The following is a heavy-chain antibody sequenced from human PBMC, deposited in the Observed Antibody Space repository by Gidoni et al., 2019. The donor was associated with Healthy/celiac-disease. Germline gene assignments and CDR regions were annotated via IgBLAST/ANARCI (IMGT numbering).Heavy chain of an antibody. J-gene: IGHJ6*02. CDR2: INAGNGNT. CDR1: GSTFTSYA. CDR3: ASSRRVAVAGTHGMDV. D-gene: IGHD6-19*01. V-gene: IGHV1-3*01. Sequence: QVQLVQSGAEVKKPGASVKVSCKASGSTFTSYAMHWVLQAPGQRLEWMGWINAGNGNTKYSQKFQGRVTITRDTSASTAYMELSSLRSEDTAVYYCASSRRVAVAGTHGMDVWGQGTTVTVSS.